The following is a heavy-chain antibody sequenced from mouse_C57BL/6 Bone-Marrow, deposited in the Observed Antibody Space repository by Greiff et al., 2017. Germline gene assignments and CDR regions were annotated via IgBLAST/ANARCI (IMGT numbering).Heavy chain of an antibody. V-gene: IGHV1-80*01. CDR3: AREGYGGGNSYYYARDY. CDR2: IYPGDGDT. CDR1: GYAFSSYW. Sequence: VQLQQSGAELVKPGASVKISCKASGYAFSSYWMNWVKQRPGKGLEWIGQIYPGDGDTNYNGKFKGKATLTADKSSSTAYMQLSSLTSEDSAVYFGAREGYGGGNSYYYARDYWGQGTSVTGSS. J-gene: IGHJ4*01. D-gene: IGHD2-1*01.